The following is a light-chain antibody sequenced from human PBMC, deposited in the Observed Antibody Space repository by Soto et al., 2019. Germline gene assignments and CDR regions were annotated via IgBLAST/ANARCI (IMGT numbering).Light chain of an antibody. Sequence: ITHATNTLNHAPGERVTLSWRATQSVSDNLAWYQQKPRQRPTLLVYRASTRTLGIPARFSGGESGTEFTLTTSSLQSEDVAAYYCQQYNSWPITFGQGTRLEIK. V-gene: IGKV3-15*01. J-gene: IGKJ5*01. CDR3: QQYNSWPIT. CDR2: RAS. CDR1: QSVSDN.